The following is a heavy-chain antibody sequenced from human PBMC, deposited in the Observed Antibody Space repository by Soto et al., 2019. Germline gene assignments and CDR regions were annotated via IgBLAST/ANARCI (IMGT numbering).Heavy chain of an antibody. CDR1: GGSISSSNW. V-gene: IGHV4-4*02. J-gene: IGHJ6*02. Sequence: PSETLSLTCAVSGGSISSSNWWSWVRQPPGKGLEWIGGIYYSGSTNYNPSLKSRVTISVDTSKNQFSLKLSSVTAADTAVYYCASRPSPYYYGSGSYYTDYYYYGMDVWGQGTTVTVSS. D-gene: IGHD3-10*01. CDR3: ASRPSPYYYGSGSYYTDYYYYGMDV. CDR2: IYYSGST.